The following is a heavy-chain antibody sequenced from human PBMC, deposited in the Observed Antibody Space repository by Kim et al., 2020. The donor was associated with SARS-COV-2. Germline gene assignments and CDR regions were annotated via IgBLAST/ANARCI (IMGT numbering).Heavy chain of an antibody. CDR1: GGSISGYY. J-gene: IGHJ4*02. CDR2: VYQTGST. V-gene: IGHV4-59*13. Sequence: SETLSLTCTVSGGSISGYYWNWIRQPPGKGLDWIGYVYQTGSTNYSPSLKSRVTVSVDTSKNQFSLMLSSVTAADTAVYYCARSNSAYALSLDHWGQGTLVTVSS. D-gene: IGHD5-12*01. CDR3: ARSNSAYALSLDH.